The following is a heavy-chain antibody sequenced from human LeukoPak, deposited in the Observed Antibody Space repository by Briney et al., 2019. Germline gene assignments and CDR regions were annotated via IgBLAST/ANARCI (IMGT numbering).Heavy chain of an antibody. CDR2: IKQDETEK. Sequence: GGSLRLSCVASGFPFSSYWMTWVRQAPGKGLEWVANIKQDETEKFYLGSVKGRFTIYRDNAKNSLYLQMNSLRADDTAVYYCAKCSTSAYTTGWCNWIDPWGQGTLVTVSS. CDR3: AKCSTSAYTTGWCNWIDP. J-gene: IGHJ5*02. V-gene: IGHV3-7*03. D-gene: IGHD6-19*01. CDR1: GFPFSSYW.